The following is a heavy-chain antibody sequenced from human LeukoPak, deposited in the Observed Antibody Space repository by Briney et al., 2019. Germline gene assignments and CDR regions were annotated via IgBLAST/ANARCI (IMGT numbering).Heavy chain of an antibody. Sequence: GGSLRLSCAASGFTFSSYGMHWVRQAPGKGLEWVAVISYDGSNKYYADSVKGRFTISRDNSKNTLYLQMNSLGAEDTAVYYCARDFDYWGQGTLVTVSS. CDR3: ARDFDY. J-gene: IGHJ4*02. CDR2: ISYDGSNK. V-gene: IGHV3-30*19. CDR1: GFTFSSYG.